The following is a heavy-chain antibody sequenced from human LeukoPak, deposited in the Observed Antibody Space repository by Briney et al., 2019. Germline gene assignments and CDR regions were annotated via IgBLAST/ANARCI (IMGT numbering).Heavy chain of an antibody. CDR1: GSSISSADY. V-gene: IGHV4-38-2*01. CDR2: IYRSGST. D-gene: IGHD6-13*01. CDR3: ARGPAAGTFDY. J-gene: IGHJ4*02. Sequence: SETLSLTCGVSGSSISSADYWGWIRQPPGAGLEWIGSIYRSGSTYYNPSLKSRVTISADTSKNQFSLKLSSVTAADTAVYYCARGPAAGTFDYWGQGTLVTVSS.